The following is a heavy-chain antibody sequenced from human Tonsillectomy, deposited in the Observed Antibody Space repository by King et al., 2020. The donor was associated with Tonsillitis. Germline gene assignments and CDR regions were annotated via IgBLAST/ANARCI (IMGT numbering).Heavy chain of an antibody. Sequence: QLQESGPGLVKPSETLSLTCTVSGGSISSYYWSWIRQPPGKGLEWIGYIYYSGSTNYNPSLKSRVTISVDTSKNQFSLKLSSVTAADTAVYYCARLDYDILTGYPHDYYYYGMDVWGQGTTVTVSS. CDR1: GGSISSYY. CDR2: IYYSGST. V-gene: IGHV4-59*08. CDR3: ARLDYDILTGYPHDYYYYGMDV. D-gene: IGHD3-9*01. J-gene: IGHJ6*02.